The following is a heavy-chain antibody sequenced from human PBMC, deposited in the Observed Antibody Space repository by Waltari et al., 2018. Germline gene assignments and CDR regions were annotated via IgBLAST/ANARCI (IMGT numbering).Heavy chain of an antibody. CDR3: AGVSMVVATHDGFDV. CDR1: GDSVSSFF. V-gene: IGHV4-4*07. Sequence: QVQLQESGPGLVKPSETLSLTCTVSGDSVSSFFWSWIRQPAGKGLEWFGRINSAVTTKSSPALKSPVTMSVDRSRNGSALGLRSVTAADTAVYYWAGVSMVVATHDGFDVWGPGTAVIVS. D-gene: IGHD2-8*01. J-gene: IGHJ3*01. CDR2: INSAVTT.